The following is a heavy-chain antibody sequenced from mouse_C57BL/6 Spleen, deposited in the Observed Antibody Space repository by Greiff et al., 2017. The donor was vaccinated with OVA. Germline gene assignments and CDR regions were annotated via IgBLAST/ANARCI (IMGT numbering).Heavy chain of an antibody. D-gene: IGHD1-1*01. J-gene: IGHJ4*01. CDR3: ARGYYGSRGMDY. CDR2: ISSGSSTI. V-gene: IGHV5-17*01. Sequence: DVKLVESGGGLVKPGGSLKLSCAASGFTFSDYGMHWVRQAPEKGLEWVAYISSGSSTIYYADTVKGRFTISRDNAKNTLFLQRTSLRSEDTAVYYCARGYYGSRGMDYWGQGTSVTVSS. CDR1: GFTFSDYG.